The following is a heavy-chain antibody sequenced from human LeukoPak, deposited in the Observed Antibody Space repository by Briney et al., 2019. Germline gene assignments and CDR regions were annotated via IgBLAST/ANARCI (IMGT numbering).Heavy chain of an antibody. J-gene: IGHJ4*02. D-gene: IGHD2-15*01. CDR2: ISNNGGYT. CDR1: GFTFSSSA. Sequence: GGSLRLSCAASGFTFSSSAMSWVRQAPGKGLEWVSAISNNGGYTYYADSVQGRFTISRDNSKSTLCLQMNSMRAEDTAVYYCAKQLGYCSDGSCYFPYWGQGTLVTVS. V-gene: IGHV3-23*01. CDR3: AKQLGYCSDGSCYFPY.